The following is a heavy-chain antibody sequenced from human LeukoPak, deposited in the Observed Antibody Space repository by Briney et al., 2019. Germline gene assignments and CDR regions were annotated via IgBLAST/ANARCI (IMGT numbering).Heavy chain of an antibody. J-gene: IGHJ5*02. CDR2: ISAYNGNT. V-gene: IGHV1-18*01. Sequence: ASVKVSCKGSGYTFTSYGISWVRQAPGQGLEWMGWISAYNGNTNYAQKLQGRVTMTTDTSTSTAYMELRSLRSDDTAVYYCARLRGFGEFLNWFDPWGQGTLVTVSS. CDR1: GYTFTSYG. CDR3: ARLRGFGEFLNWFDP. D-gene: IGHD3-10*01.